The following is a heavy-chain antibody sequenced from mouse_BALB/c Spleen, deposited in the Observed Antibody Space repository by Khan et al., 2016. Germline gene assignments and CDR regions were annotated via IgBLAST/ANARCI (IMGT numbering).Heavy chain of an antibody. CDR2: LFPGDGST. Sequence: QVQLKQSGAELVKPGASVKLSCKASGYTFTSYDINWVRQRPEQGLEWIGWLFPGDGSTKYNEKFKGKATLTIAKSSSTAYMQLSRLTSEDSAVYFWAREFDYWGQGTTLTVAS. CDR3: AREFDY. V-gene: IGHV1-85*01. J-gene: IGHJ2*01. CDR1: GYTFTSYD.